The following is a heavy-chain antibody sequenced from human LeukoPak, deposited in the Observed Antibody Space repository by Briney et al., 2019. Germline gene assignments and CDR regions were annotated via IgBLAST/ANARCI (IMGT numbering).Heavy chain of an antibody. CDR2: LSDNGGSP. D-gene: IGHD6-13*01. V-gene: IGHV3-23*01. CDR1: GFTFSNYA. CDR3: AKDPETYSSRWIDS. J-gene: IGHJ4*02. Sequence: GGSLRLSCAASGFTFSNYAMSWVRQAPGKGLEWVSSLSDNGGSPYYADSVKGRFTISRDNSKNTLHLHLNSLRVEDTAVYYCAKDPETYSSRWIDSWGQGTLVTVSS.